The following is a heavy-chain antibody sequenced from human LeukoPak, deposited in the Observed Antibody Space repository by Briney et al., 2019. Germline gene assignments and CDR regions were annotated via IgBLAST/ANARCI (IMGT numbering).Heavy chain of an antibody. CDR1: GFTFSSYG. Sequence: GGSLRLSCAASGFTFSSYGMHWVRQAPGKGLEWVAVISYDGSNKYYADSVKGRFTISRDNSKNTLYLQMNSLRAEDTAVYYCAKSREQWLVRSGAFDIWGQGTMVTVSS. V-gene: IGHV3-30*18. J-gene: IGHJ3*02. D-gene: IGHD6-19*01. CDR3: AKSREQWLVRSGAFDI. CDR2: ISYDGSNK.